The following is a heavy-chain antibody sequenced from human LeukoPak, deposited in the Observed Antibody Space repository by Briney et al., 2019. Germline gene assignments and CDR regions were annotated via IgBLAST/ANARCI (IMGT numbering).Heavy chain of an antibody. CDR1: GFTFSSYG. CDR2: IWYDGSNK. J-gene: IGHJ4*02. Sequence: GGSLRLSCAASGFTFSSYGTHWVRQAPGKGLEWVAVIWYDGSNKYYADSVKGRFTISRDNSKNTLYLQMNSLRAEDTAVYYCASSSPGDGYNSPFDYWGQGTLVTDSS. D-gene: IGHD5-24*01. V-gene: IGHV3-33*01. CDR3: ASSSPGDGYNSPFDY.